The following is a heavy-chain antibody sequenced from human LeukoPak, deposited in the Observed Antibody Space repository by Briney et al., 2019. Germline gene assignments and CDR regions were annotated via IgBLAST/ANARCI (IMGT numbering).Heavy chain of an antibody. CDR2: TYYRSKWYN. V-gene: IGHV6-1*01. Sequence: SQTLSLTCAISGDSVSSNSAAWNWIRQSPSRGLEWLGRTYYRSKWYNDYAVSVKSLIVINPDTSKNQFSLQLSSVTPEDTAVYYCTRDGIRVLDYWGQGILVTVSS. D-gene: IGHD1-1*01. J-gene: IGHJ4*02. CDR1: GDSVSSNSAA. CDR3: TRDGIRVLDY.